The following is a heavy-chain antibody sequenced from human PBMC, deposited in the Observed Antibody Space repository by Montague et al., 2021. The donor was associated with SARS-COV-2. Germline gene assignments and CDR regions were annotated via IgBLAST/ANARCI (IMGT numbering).Heavy chain of an antibody. CDR1: GDSVSSNSAT. CDR3: ARERWAVGVSFDY. J-gene: IGHJ4*02. Sequence: CAISGDSVSSNSATWHWIRQSPSRRLDWLGRTYYRSRWSNDYAVSVRSRIIINPGTSTNQFSLQLSSVTPEDTAVYFCARERWAVGVSFDYWGQGTLVTVSS. D-gene: IGHD1-26*01. CDR2: TYYRSRWSN. V-gene: IGHV6-1*01.